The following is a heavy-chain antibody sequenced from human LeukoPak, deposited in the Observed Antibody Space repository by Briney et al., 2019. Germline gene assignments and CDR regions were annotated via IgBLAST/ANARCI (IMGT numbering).Heavy chain of an antibody. CDR2: IKQDESEK. D-gene: IGHD1-1*01. V-gene: IGHV3-7*01. CDR1: GFTFSSYW. Sequence: GGSLRLSCAASGFTFSSYWMSWVRQAPGKGLEWVANIKQDESEKYYVGSLKGRFTISRDNAKNSLYLQINSLRAEDTAVYYCARDKIEGPTKLDYWGQGILVTVSS. J-gene: IGHJ4*02. CDR3: ARDKIEGPTKLDY.